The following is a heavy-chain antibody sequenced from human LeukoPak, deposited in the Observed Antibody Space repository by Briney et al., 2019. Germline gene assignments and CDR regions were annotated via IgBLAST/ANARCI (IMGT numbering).Heavy chain of an antibody. Sequence: GGSLRLSCAASGFTFSSYDMHWVRHATGKGLEWVSAIGTAGDTYYPGSVKGRFTISRENAKNSLYLQMNSLRAGDTAVYYCARGRSLYGMDVWGQGTTVTVSS. CDR2: IGTAGDT. V-gene: IGHV3-13*01. CDR1: GFTFSSYD. CDR3: ARGRSLYGMDV. D-gene: IGHD1-14*01. J-gene: IGHJ6*02.